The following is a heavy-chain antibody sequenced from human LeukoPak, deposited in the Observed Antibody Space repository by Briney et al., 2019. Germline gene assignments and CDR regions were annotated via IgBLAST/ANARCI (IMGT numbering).Heavy chain of an antibody. J-gene: IGHJ6*02. CDR2: TSNDGSTT. CDR1: GFTFSSYG. V-gene: IGHV3-74*01. Sequence: GGSLRLSCAASGFTFSSYGMHWVRQAPGKGLVWLSRTSNDGSTTTYADSVKGRFTISRDNTKNTLYVQMDSLRPEDTAVYYCARGIWRSYGLDVWGQGTTVTVSS. CDR3: ARGIWRSYGLDV.